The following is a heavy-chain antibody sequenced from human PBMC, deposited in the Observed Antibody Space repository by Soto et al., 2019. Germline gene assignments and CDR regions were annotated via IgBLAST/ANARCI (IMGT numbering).Heavy chain of an antibody. Sequence: EVQLVESGGDLVQPGGSLRLSCAASGFNFSAYWMSWVRQAPGKGLEWVANINQDGDAKNYVDSVKGRFTISRDNAKNSLYLQMNSLGAEDTAMDYCAGTRLHDYWGQGALVAVSS. D-gene: IGHD4-4*01. CDR2: INQDGDAK. J-gene: IGHJ4*02. CDR3: AGTRLHDY. V-gene: IGHV3-7*01. CDR1: GFNFSAYW.